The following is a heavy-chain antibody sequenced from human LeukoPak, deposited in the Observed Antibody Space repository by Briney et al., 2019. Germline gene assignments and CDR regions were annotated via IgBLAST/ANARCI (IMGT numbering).Heavy chain of an antibody. V-gene: IGHV3-33*08. CDR2: IRYDGSNK. CDR1: GFAFSSLA. CDR3: ARDIPPYDFWSGYENYYGMDV. D-gene: IGHD3-3*01. Sequence: GTSLRLSCAVSGFAFSSLAMHWVRQAPGKGLEWVAVIRYDGSNKYYADSVKGRFTISRDNSKNTLYLQMNSLRAEDTAVYYCARDIPPYDFWSGYENYYGMDVWGQGTTVTVSS. J-gene: IGHJ6*02.